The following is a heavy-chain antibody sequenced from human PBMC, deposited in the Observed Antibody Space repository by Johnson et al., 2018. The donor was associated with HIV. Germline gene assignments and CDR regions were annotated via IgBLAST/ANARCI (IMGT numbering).Heavy chain of an antibody. V-gene: IGHV3-48*04. Sequence: EQLVVSGGGLVQPGGSLRLSCVASGFNFRNYWMSWVRQAPGKGLEWVSYISSSGSTTFYADSVTGRFTISRDNARNSLFLQMNSLRAEDTAVYYCARPLGPPLWHDAFAILGQGTMFTVSS. D-gene: IGHD3-16*01. CDR3: ARPLGPPLWHDAFAI. CDR1: GFNFRNYW. J-gene: IGHJ3*02. CDR2: ISSSGSTT.